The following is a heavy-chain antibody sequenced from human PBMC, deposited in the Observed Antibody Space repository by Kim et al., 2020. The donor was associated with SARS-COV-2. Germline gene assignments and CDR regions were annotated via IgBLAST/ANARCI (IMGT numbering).Heavy chain of an antibody. CDR2: IGYYGAQI. D-gene: IGHD2-21*01. CDR3: ARDAVVSGLFDY. Sequence: GGSLRLSCVGSAFTFASWAMSWVRQAPGKGLEWISYIGYYGAQIYCAEAVKGRFTISRDIAKNEVYVQMSSLRAEDTAGYYCARDAVVSGLFDYWGQGALVTVAS. J-gene: IGHJ4*02. CDR1: AFTFASWA. V-gene: IGHV3-48*03.